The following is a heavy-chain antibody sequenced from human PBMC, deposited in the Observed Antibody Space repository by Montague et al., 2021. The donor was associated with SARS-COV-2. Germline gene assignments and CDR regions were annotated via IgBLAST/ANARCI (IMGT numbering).Heavy chain of an antibody. V-gene: IGHV3-7*01. D-gene: IGHD2-15*01. J-gene: IGHJ5*02. Sequence: SLRLSCAVSGFTFSSYWMSWVRQAPGKGLEWVANIKQDGSEKYYVDSVKGRFTISRDNAKNSLYLQMNSLRAEDTAVYYCARAVNDYCSGGSCYSFTWFDPWGQGTLVTVSS. CDR3: ARAVNDYCSGGSCYSFTWFDP. CDR1: GFTFSSYW. CDR2: IKQDGSEK.